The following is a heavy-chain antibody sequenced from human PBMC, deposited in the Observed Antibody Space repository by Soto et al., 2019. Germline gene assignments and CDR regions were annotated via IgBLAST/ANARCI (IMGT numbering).Heavy chain of an antibody. CDR1: GGTFSRHA. Sequence: QVQLVQSGAEVRKPGSSVKVSCKASGGTFSRHAISWVRQAPGQGLEWMGGIIPIFGTANHAQKFQGRVTITADKSTSTAYMELSSLRSEDTAVYYCAREGGSSWYYYYGMDVWGQGTTVTVSS. D-gene: IGHD6-13*01. J-gene: IGHJ6*02. CDR3: AREGGSSWYYYYGMDV. V-gene: IGHV1-69*06. CDR2: IIPIFGTA.